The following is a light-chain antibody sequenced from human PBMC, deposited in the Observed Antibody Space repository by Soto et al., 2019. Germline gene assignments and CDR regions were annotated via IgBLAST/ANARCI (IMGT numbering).Light chain of an antibody. Sequence: QSVLTQPPSASGTPGQRVTISCSGSSSNIGSCTVNWYQQLPGTAPKLLIYSNNQRHSGVPDRFSGSRSGTSASLAISGLQSEDEADYYCAAWDDSLNGYVFGTGTKLTVL. V-gene: IGLV1-44*01. J-gene: IGLJ1*01. CDR3: AAWDDSLNGYV. CDR1: SSNIGSCT. CDR2: SNN.